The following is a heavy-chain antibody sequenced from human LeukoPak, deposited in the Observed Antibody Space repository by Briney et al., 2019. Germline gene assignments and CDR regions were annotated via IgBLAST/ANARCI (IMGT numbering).Heavy chain of an antibody. CDR1: GFTFSTYS. CDR3: AREEGSFWSGRGDF. V-gene: IGHV3-48*01. D-gene: IGHD3-3*01. Sequence: GGSLRLSCAASGFTFSTYSMNWVRQAPGKGLEWVSYISASGSTIYYADSVKGRFTISRDNAKNSLYLQMNSLRAEDTAVYYCAREEGSFWSGRGDFWGQGTLVTVSS. CDR2: ISASGSTI. J-gene: IGHJ4*02.